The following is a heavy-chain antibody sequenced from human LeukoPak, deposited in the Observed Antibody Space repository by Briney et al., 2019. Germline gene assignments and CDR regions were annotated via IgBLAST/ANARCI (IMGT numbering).Heavy chain of an antibody. CDR2: MSPNSGDT. Sequence: ASVTVSCTASGYTFTSYDINWVRQATGQGLEWMGWMSPNSGDTGYAQEFQGRLTMTRDTSISTAYTELSSLRSEDTAVYYCVRTPPNWGADYWGQGTLVTVSS. J-gene: IGHJ4*02. CDR3: VRTPPNWGADY. V-gene: IGHV1-8*01. D-gene: IGHD3-16*01. CDR1: GYTFTSYD.